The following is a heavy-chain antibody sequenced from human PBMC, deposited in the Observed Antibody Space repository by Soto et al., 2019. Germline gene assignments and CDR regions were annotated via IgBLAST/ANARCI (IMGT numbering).Heavy chain of an antibody. CDR1: GGSISSSNW. Sequence: SETLSLTCAVSGGSISSSNWWSWVRQPPGKGLEWIGEIYHSGSTNYNPSLKSRVTISVDKSKNQFSLKLSSVTAADTAVYYCARIRSLAAAGRDYWGQGTLVTVSS. CDR2: IYHSGST. CDR3: ARIRSLAAAGRDY. D-gene: IGHD6-13*01. V-gene: IGHV4-4*02. J-gene: IGHJ4*02.